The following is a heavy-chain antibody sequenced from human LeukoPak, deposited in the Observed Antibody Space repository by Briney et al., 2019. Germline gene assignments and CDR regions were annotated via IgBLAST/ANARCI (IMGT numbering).Heavy chain of an antibody. CDR2: ISSSGSTI. V-gene: IGHV3-48*03. D-gene: IGHD5-24*01. CDR3: ARVGRWLQLGAFDI. J-gene: IGHJ3*02. CDR1: GFTFSTYA. Sequence: GRSLRLSCAASGFTFSTYAMSWVRQAPGKGLEWVSYISSSGSTIYYADSVKGRFTISRDNAKNSLYLQMNSLRAEGTAVYYCARVGRWLQLGAFDIWGQGTMVTVSS.